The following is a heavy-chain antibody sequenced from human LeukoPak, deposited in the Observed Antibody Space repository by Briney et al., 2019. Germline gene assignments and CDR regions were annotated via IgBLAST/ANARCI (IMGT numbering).Heavy chain of an antibody. V-gene: IGHV1-46*02. CDR3: ARGVDILTGYTSYFDY. D-gene: IGHD3-9*01. J-gene: IGHJ4*02. Sequence: ASVTVSCKASRDIFDNYYIHWLRQAPGQGPEWLGVVNPTGGGRSYSQKFQGRVTMTTDTSTTTVEMELSSLTSEDTAVYYCARGVDILTGYTSYFDYWGQGTLVTVSS. CDR2: VNPTGGGR. CDR1: RDIFDNYY.